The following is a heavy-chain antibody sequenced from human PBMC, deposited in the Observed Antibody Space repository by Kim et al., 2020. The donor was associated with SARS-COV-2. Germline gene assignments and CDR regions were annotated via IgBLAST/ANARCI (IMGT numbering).Heavy chain of an antibody. CDR3: AKDAGWLRLETWFDP. CDR1: GFTFSSYG. CDR2: ISYDGSNK. V-gene: IGHV3-30*18. J-gene: IGHJ5*02. Sequence: GGSLRLSCAASGFTFSSYGMHWVRQAPGKGLEWVAVISYDGSNKYYADSVKGRFTISRDNSKNTLYLQMNSLRAEDTAVYYCAKDAGWLRLETWFDPWG. D-gene: IGHD5-12*01.